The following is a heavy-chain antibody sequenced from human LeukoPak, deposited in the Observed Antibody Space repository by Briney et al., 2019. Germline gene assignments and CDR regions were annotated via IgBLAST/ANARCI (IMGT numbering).Heavy chain of an antibody. CDR1: GFTFGSYG. CDR2: VRYDGNNP. V-gene: IGHV3-30*02. D-gene: IGHD3-3*01. CDR3: ARDGYYDFWSGYFLPLYYYYYMDV. J-gene: IGHJ6*03. Sequence: LTGGSLRLSCAASGFTFGSYGMHWVRQAPGKGLDWVAFVRYDGNNPYYSASVKGRFTISRDNAKNSLYLQMNSLRAEDTAVYYCARDGYYDFWSGYFLPLYYYYYMDVWGKGTTVTVSS.